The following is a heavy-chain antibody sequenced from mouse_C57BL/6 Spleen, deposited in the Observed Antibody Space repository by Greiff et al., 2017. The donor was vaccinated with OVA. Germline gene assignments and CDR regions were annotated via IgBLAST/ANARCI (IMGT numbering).Heavy chain of an antibody. CDR1: GYTFTSYW. CDR2: IYPSDSET. Sequence: QVQLQQPGAELVRPGSSVKLSCKASGYTFTSYWMDWVKQRPGQGLEWIGNIYPSDSETHYNQKFKDKATLTVDKSSSTAYMQLSSLTSEDSAVYYCASSTVEAMDYWGQGTSVTVAS. V-gene: IGHV1-61*01. D-gene: IGHD1-1*01. CDR3: ASSTVEAMDY. J-gene: IGHJ4*01.